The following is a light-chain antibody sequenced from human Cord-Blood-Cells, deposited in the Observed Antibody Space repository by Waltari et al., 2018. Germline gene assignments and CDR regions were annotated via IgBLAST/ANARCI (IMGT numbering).Light chain of an antibody. CDR1: QSVLYSSNNKNY. J-gene: IGKJ4*01. V-gene: IGKV4-1*01. Sequence: DIVMTQSPASLAVSLGDGATINSKSSQSVLYSSNNKNYLAWYQQKPGQPPKLLIYWASTRESGVPDRFSGSGSGTDFTLTISSLQAEDVAVYYCQQYYSTPLTFGGGTKVEIK. CDR3: QQYYSTPLT. CDR2: WAS.